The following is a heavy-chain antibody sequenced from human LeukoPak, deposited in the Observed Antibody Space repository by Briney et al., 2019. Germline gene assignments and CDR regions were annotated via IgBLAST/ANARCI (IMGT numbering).Heavy chain of an antibody. CDR3: ARSTEYCSSTSCYGPAQFDP. Sequence: ASVKVSCKASGYTFTNYGISWVRQAPGQGLEWMGWISAYNGDTNYAQKLQGRVTMTTDTSTSTAYMELRSLRSDDTAVYYCARSTEYCSSTSCYGPAQFDPWGQGTLVTVSS. V-gene: IGHV1-18*01. D-gene: IGHD2-2*01. J-gene: IGHJ5*02. CDR1: GYTFTNYG. CDR2: ISAYNGDT.